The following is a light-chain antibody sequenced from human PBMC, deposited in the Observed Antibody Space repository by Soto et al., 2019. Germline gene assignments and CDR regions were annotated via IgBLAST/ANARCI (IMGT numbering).Light chain of an antibody. CDR2: VAS. V-gene: IGKV1-5*01. CDR3: QHYNSYSEA. CDR1: QGISRW. J-gene: IGKJ1*01. Sequence: DIQMTQSPSSVSASVGDRVTITCRASQGISRWLAWYQQKPGKAPKLLIYVASRLEGGVPSRFSGSGSGTEFTLTISSLQPDDFATYYCQHYNSYSEAFGQGTKVDIK.